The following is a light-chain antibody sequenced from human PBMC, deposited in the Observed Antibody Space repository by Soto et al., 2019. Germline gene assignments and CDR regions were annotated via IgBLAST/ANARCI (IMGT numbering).Light chain of an antibody. CDR2: EVS. V-gene: IGKV2D-29*01. CDR3: LQSLHFPLT. J-gene: IGKJ4*01. Sequence: EIVMTQTPLSLSVTPGQSASISCRSSQTLLHSNGKSYLYWYLQKAGQAPQLLIYEVSKRFSGVPERYSGSGAGTGFTLKIIRVEAEDVGVYYCLQSLHFPLTFGGGTKVEIK. CDR1: QTLLHSNGKSY.